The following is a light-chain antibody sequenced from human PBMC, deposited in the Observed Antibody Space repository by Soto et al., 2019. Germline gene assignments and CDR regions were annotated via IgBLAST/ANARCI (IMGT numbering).Light chain of an antibody. V-gene: IGKV3-15*01. CDR1: QSVSSN. CDR3: QQYSDWPLT. J-gene: IGKJ1*01. CDR2: GAS. Sequence: EIVMTQSPATLSVSPGERVTLSCRASQSVSSNLAWYQQKPGQAPRLLLYGASPRATGIPARFSGSGSGTEFTLTISSLQSEDFEVYYCQQYSDWPLTFGQGTKVAIK.